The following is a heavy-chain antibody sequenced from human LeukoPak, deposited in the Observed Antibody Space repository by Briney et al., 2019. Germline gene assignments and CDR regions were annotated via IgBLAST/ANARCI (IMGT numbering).Heavy chain of an antibody. CDR1: GFTFRSHW. D-gene: IGHD5-24*01. J-gene: IGHJ3*02. CDR3: ATISAQTFDI. CDR2: IKPDGIDK. Sequence: GGSLRLSCVGSGFTFRSHWVNWVRQSPGKGLEWVANIKPDGIDKYYVDSARGRFTVSIDNPKNSAFLQMTSLRAEDTAIYYCATISAQTFDIWGQGTLVSVSS. V-gene: IGHV3-7*01.